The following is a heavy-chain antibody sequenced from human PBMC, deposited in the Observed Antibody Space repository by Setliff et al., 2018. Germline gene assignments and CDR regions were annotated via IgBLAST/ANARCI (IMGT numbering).Heavy chain of an antibody. Sequence: SETLSLTWTVGGGARTRHYYTWIRQPPGKGLEWIGTVYFSGNNYYDPSLKSRVTMSVDTSKNQFTLRLTSLTAADTAFYYCARTYDVLTGYSIWLDPWGQGTLVTVSS. CDR1: GGARTRHY. CDR3: ARTYDVLTGYSIWLDP. D-gene: IGHD3-9*01. V-gene: IGHV4-59*11. J-gene: IGHJ5*02. CDR2: VYFSGNN.